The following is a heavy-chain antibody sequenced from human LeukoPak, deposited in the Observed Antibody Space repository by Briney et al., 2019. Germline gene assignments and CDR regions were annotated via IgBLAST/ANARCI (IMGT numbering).Heavy chain of an antibody. D-gene: IGHD6-13*01. J-gene: IGHJ6*03. CDR3: ARPIKGGTAAGDTRRRTYYYYYYMDV. Sequence: SETLSLTCAVYGGSFSGYYWSWIRQPPGKGLEWIGEINHSGSTNYNPSLKSRVTISVDTSKNQFSLKLSSVTAADTAVYYCARPIKGGTAAGDTRRRTYYYYYYMDVWGKGTTVTISS. V-gene: IGHV4-34*01. CDR2: INHSGST. CDR1: GGSFSGYY.